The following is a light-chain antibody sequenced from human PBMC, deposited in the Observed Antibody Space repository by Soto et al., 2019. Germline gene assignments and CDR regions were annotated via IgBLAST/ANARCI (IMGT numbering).Light chain of an antibody. Sequence: QSALTQPASVSGSPGQSITISCTGTSSDVGGYTYVSWYQQHPGKAPNLMIYEVRNRPSGVSNRFSGSKSGNTASLTISGRQAEDEADYYCSSYTSSSTRVFGGGTKLTVL. CDR2: EVR. J-gene: IGLJ3*02. CDR1: SSDVGGYTY. CDR3: SSYTSSSTRV. V-gene: IGLV2-14*01.